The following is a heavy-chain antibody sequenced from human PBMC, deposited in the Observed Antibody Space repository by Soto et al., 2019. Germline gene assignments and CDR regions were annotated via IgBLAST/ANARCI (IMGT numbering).Heavy chain of an antibody. CDR1: GFSLSTSGVG. CDR2: IYWDDDK. Sequence: QITLKESGPTLVKPTQTLTLTCTFSGFSLSTSGVGVGWIRQPPGKALEWLALIYWDDDKRYSPSLKSRLTITXXPXKXPVVLTMTNMDPVDTATYYCAHRRESSGWYLLDFDYWGQGTLVTVSS. J-gene: IGHJ4*02. CDR3: AHRRESSGWYLLDFDY. D-gene: IGHD6-19*01. V-gene: IGHV2-5*02.